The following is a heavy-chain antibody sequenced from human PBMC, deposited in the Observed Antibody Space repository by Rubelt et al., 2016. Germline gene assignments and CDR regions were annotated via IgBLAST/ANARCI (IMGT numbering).Heavy chain of an antibody. CDR1: GGSMSSIDW. Sequence: VQLQESGPGLVKPSGTLSLTCAVSGGSMSSIDWWIWVRQPPGKGLEWVATITQDGSEKYNVDSVKGRFIISRDNAKNSLYLQMNSLRGDDTAIYYCAREDWSPDCWGQGTLVTVSS. V-gene: IGHV3-7*03. D-gene: IGHD3/OR15-3a*01. CDR3: AREDWSPDC. J-gene: IGHJ4*02. CDR2: ITQDGSEK.